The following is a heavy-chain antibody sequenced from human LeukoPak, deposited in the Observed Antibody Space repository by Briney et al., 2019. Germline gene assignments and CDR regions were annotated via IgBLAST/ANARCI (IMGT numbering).Heavy chain of an antibody. Sequence: KPGGSLRPSCPASGLPFSAYRMNWVRQAPGKGLEWVSYLSSSSSYIYYADSVKGRFTISRDNAKNSLYLQMNSLRAEDTAVYYCAKVDSSGYFGWGQGTLVTVSS. CDR1: GLPFSAYR. CDR3: AKVDSSGYFG. D-gene: IGHD3-22*01. CDR2: LSSSSSYI. J-gene: IGHJ4*02. V-gene: IGHV3-21*04.